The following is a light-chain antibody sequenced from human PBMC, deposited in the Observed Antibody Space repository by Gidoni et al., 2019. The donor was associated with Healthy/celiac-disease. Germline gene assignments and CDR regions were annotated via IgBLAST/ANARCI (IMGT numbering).Light chain of an antibody. CDR1: QSLLHSNGYHY. Sequence: DIGKTHTPLSLPVTPGEPASISCRSSQSLLHSNGYHYVDWYLQKPGQSPQLLIYLGSNRASGVPDRFSGSGSGTDFTLKISSVEAEDVGVYYCMQALQTPRTFGQGTKVEIK. J-gene: IGKJ1*01. CDR2: LGS. CDR3: MQALQTPRT. V-gene: IGKV2-28*01.